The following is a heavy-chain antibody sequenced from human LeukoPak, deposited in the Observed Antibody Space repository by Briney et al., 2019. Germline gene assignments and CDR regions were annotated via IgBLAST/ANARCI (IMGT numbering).Heavy chain of an antibody. CDR1: GYIFTSYD. D-gene: IGHD3-10*01. CDR2: MNPNSGST. Sequence: ASVKVSCKASGYIFTSYDINWVRQATGQGLEWMGWMNPNSGSTGYAQKFQGRVTMTRNTSISTAYMELSSLRSDDTAVYYCARGPHSGTSYYRYYYVDVWGKGTTVTISS. V-gene: IGHV1-8*01. J-gene: IGHJ6*03. CDR3: ARGPHSGTSYYRYYYVDV.